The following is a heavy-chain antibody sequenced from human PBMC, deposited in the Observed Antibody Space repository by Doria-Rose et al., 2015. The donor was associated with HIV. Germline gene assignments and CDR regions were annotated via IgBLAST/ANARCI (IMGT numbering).Heavy chain of an antibody. CDR2: TLSDDER. D-gene: IGHD6-13*01. V-gene: IGHV2-26*01. J-gene: IGHJ4*02. CDR1: GVSLSSPGMG. Sequence: QVTLKESDPVLVKPTETLTLTCTVSGVSLSSPGMGVSWIRQPPGKALEWLANTLSDDERCYKTSLKSRLTISRGTSKSQVVLTMTDMDPVDTATYYCARIKSSRWYHKYYFDFWGQGTLVIVSA. CDR3: ARIKSSRWYHKYYFDF.